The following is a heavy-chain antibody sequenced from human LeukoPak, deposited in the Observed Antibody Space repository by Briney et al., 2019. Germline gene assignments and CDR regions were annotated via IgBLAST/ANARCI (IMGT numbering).Heavy chain of an antibody. CDR2: IYYSGST. Sequence: SETLSLTCTVSGVSISGYYWSWVRQPPGKGLEWVGYIYYSGSTKYNTSLKSRVSISVHTSKTQFSLKLSSVPAADTAVYYCARGFCSGGSCYSAIFDHWGQGTLVTVSS. CDR1: GVSISGYY. V-gene: IGHV4-59*01. CDR3: ARGFCSGGSCYSAIFDH. J-gene: IGHJ4*02. D-gene: IGHD2-15*01.